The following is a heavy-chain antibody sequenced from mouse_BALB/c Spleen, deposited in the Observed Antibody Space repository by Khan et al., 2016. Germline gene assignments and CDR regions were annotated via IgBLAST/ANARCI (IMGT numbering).Heavy chain of an antibody. D-gene: IGHD2-14*01. CDR3: ARAGYYRYLAY. Sequence: EVKLLESGGGLVQPGGSLKLSCAASGFDFGRYWMSWVRQAPGKGLEWIGEINPDSSTINYTPSLKDKFIISRDNAKNTLYLQMSKVRSEDTALYYCARAGYYRYLAYWGQGTLVSVSA. V-gene: IGHV4-1*02. CDR1: GFDFGRYW. CDR2: INPDSSTI. J-gene: IGHJ3*01.